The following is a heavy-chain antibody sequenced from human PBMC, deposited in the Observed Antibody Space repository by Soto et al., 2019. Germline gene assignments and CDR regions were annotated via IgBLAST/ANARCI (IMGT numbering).Heavy chain of an antibody. CDR3: ARVGGPIVVVPAASSWFDP. V-gene: IGHV1-69*01. Sequence: HVQLVQSGAEVKKPGSSVQVSCKASGGTLSSYAISWVRHAPGQGLEWMGGIIPIFGTANYAQKFQGRVTSTADESTTTAYMDLSSLRSEDTAVYYCARVGGPIVVVPAASSWFDPWGQGPLVTVSS. D-gene: IGHD2-2*01. J-gene: IGHJ5*02. CDR1: GGTLSSYA. CDR2: IIPIFGTA.